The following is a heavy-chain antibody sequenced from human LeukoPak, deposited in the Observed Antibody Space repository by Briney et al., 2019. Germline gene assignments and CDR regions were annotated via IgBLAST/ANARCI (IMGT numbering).Heavy chain of an antibody. V-gene: IGHV4-59*12. Sequence: SETLSLTCTVSGGSISNYYWSWIRQPPGKGLEWIGYIYYSGSTYYNPSLKSRVTISVDTSKNQFSLKLSSVTAADTAVYYCAREWEWELLYDYWGQGTLVTVSS. CDR3: AREWEWELLYDY. D-gene: IGHD1-26*01. CDR2: IYYSGST. CDR1: GGSISNYY. J-gene: IGHJ4*02.